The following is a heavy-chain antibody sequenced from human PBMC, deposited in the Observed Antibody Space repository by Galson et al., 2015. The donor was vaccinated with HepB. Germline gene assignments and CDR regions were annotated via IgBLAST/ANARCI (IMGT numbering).Heavy chain of an antibody. CDR2: ISSNGGST. CDR1: GFTFSSYA. CDR3: VKNGGFIGSGSYDFDY. Sequence: SLRLSCAASGFTFSSYAMHWVRQAPGKGLEYVSAISSNGGSTYYADSVKGRFTISRDNSKNTLYLQMSSLRAEDTAVYYCVKNGGFIGSGSYDFDYWGQGTLVTVSS. D-gene: IGHD3-10*01. V-gene: IGHV3-64D*06. J-gene: IGHJ4*02.